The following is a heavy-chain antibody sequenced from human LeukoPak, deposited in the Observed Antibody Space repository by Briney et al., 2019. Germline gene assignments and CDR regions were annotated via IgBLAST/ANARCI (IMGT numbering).Heavy chain of an antibody. V-gene: IGHV3-23*01. D-gene: IGHD1-14*01. CDR2: ISGSGGST. Sequence: GGSLRLSCAASGFTFSSYAMSWVRQAPGKGLEWVSAISGSGGSTYYADSVKGRFTISRDNSKNTLYLQMNSLIDEDSAVFYCAKTGFQWGDYFYYMDVWGKGTTVTVSS. CDR1: GFTFSSYA. J-gene: IGHJ6*03. CDR3: AKTGFQWGDYFYYMDV.